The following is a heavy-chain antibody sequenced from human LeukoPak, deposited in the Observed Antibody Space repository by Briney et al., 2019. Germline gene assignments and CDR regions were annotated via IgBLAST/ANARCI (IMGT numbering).Heavy chain of an antibody. CDR3: AKGNGSGSYWWARYYYGMDV. Sequence: GGSLRLSCAASGFTFSSYAMSWVRQAPGKGLEWVSAISGSGGSTYYADSVKGRFTISRDNSKNTLYQQMNSLRAEDTAVYYCAKGNGSGSYWWARYYYGMDVWGKGTTVTVSS. CDR2: ISGSGGST. CDR1: GFTFSSYA. J-gene: IGHJ6*04. V-gene: IGHV3-23*01. D-gene: IGHD3-10*01.